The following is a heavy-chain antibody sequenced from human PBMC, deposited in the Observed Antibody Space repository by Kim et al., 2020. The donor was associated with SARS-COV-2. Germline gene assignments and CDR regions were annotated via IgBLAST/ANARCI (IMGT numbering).Heavy chain of an antibody. Sequence: PSFQGHVTISADKSISTAYLQWSSLKASDTAMYYCARPQEYSSSSNLDYWGQGTLVTVSS. D-gene: IGHD6-6*01. J-gene: IGHJ4*02. CDR3: ARPQEYSSSSNLDY. V-gene: IGHV5-10-1*01.